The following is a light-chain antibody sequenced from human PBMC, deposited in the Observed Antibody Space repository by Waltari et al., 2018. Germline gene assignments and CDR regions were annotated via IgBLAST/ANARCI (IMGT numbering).Light chain of an antibody. CDR1: QSISSW. J-gene: IGKJ3*01. Sequence: DIQMTQSPSTLSASVGDRVTITCRASQSISSWLAWYQQKPGKAPKLLIYKASSLESGVPSRFSGSGSGTEFTLTISSLQPDDFATYYCQQYNSCCFTFGPGTKVDIK. CDR3: QQYNSCCFT. V-gene: IGKV1-5*03. CDR2: KAS.